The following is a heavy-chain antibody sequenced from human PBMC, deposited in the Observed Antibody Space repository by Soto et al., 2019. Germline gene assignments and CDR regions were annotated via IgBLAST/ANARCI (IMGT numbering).Heavy chain of an antibody. CDR2: INPNSGDK. Sequence: ASVKVSCKASGYTFTANYMHWVRQAPGQGLEWMGWINPNSGDKNYAQEFQGRVTMTRDTSINTAYMELSRLRSDDTAVYYCARVAGYRYGLGGDYWGQGTLVTVSS. J-gene: IGHJ4*02. CDR1: GYTFTANY. D-gene: IGHD5-18*01. CDR3: ARVAGYRYGLGGDY. V-gene: IGHV1-2*02.